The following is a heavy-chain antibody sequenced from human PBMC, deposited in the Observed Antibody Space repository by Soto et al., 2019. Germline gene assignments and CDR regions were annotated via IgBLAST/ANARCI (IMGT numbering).Heavy chain of an antibody. J-gene: IGHJ4*02. CDR1: GLTFSRVD. CDR3: VTHSWNY. V-gene: IGHV3-23*01. Sequence: EVQLLESGGGLVQPGGSLRLSCAVSGLTFSRVDLSWVRQPPGKGLVWVSASGGSDLSTHYVDSVKGRFTISRDSSKNTLYLQMNSLSAEDTAVYYCVTHSWNYWGQGPLVTVSS. D-gene: IGHD1-1*01. CDR2: SGGSDLST.